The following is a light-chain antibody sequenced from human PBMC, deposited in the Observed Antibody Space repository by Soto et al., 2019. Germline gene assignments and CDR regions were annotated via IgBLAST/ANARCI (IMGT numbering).Light chain of an antibody. V-gene: IGKV1-12*01. Sequence: DIQLTQSPSSVSASVGDRVTITCRASQGISNWLAWYQQKPGKAPNLLIYGVSKLQSGAPSRFNGSGSGTEFTLTISSLQPEDFATYYCQQANSFPVTFGPGTKLDVK. CDR1: QGISNW. CDR2: GVS. J-gene: IGKJ3*01. CDR3: QQANSFPVT.